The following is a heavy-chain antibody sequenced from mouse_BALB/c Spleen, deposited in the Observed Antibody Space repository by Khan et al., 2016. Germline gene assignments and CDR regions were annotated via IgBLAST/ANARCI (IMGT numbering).Heavy chain of an antibody. CDR3: ASEDYGNYGDYFDY. J-gene: IGHJ2*01. Sequence: EVELVESGGGLVKPGGSLKLSCAASGFTFSSYAMSWVRQTPEKRLEWVASISSGGSNYYPDSVKGRVTISRDNARNILNLQMSSLRSEDTAMYYCASEDYGNYGDYFDYWGQGTTLPVSS. D-gene: IGHD2-1*01. CDR1: GFTFSSYA. CDR2: ISSGGSN. V-gene: IGHV5-6-5*01.